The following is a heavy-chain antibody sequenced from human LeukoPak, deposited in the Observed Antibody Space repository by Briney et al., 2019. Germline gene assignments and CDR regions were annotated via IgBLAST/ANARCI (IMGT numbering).Heavy chain of an antibody. CDR1: GYTFTSYG. CDR3: AKVVAAINWFDP. D-gene: IGHD2-15*01. Sequence: SVKVSCKASGYTFTSYGISWVRQAPGQGLEWMGWISAYNGNTNYAQKLQGRVTMTTDTSTSTAYMELRSLRSDDTAVYYCAKVVAAINWFDPWGQGTLVTVSS. J-gene: IGHJ5*02. V-gene: IGHV1-18*01. CDR2: ISAYNGNT.